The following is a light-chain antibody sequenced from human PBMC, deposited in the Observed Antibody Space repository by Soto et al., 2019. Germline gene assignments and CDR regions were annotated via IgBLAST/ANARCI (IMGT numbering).Light chain of an antibody. Sequence: DIVLTQSPATLSLSPGERATLSCRASQSISSYLAWYQQSPGQAPRLLIYDASNRATGVPARFSASGSGTDFTLTISSLEPEDFAIYYCQQREDWPRAFGGGTKVEFK. CDR1: QSISSY. V-gene: IGKV3-11*01. CDR2: DAS. CDR3: QQREDWPRA. J-gene: IGKJ4*01.